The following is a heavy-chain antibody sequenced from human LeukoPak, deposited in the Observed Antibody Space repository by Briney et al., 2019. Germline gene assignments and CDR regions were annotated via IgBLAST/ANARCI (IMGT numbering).Heavy chain of an antibody. D-gene: IGHD6-19*01. Sequence: PGGSLRLSCAGSGFTFSSYEMNWVRQAPGKGLEWVSYISSSGSTIYYADSVKGRFTISRDNAKNSLYLQMNSLRADDTAVYYCVRPSGIAVSGGTDYWGQGILVTVSS. CDR3: VRPSGIAVSGGTDY. CDR2: ISSSGSTI. CDR1: GFTFSSYE. V-gene: IGHV3-48*03. J-gene: IGHJ4*02.